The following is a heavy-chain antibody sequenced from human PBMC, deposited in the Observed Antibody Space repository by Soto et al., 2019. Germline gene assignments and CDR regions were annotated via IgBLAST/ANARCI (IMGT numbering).Heavy chain of an antibody. D-gene: IGHD2-2*01. CDR2: IYYSGST. J-gene: IGHJ5*02. Sequence: SETLSLTCTVSGGSISSYYWSWIRQPPGKGLEWIAYIYYSGSTNYNPSLKSRVTISLDTSKNQFSPKLSSVTAADTAVYYCARRDCTSTSCRFDPWGQGTLVTVSS. CDR1: GGSISSYY. CDR3: ARRDCTSTSCRFDP. V-gene: IGHV4-59*08.